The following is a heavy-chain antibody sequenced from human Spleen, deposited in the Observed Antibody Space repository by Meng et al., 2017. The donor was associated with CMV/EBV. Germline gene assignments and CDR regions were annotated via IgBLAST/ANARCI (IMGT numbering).Heavy chain of an antibody. CDR2: ISAYNGNT. D-gene: IGHD2/OR15-2a*01. CDR3: ARSPNSRVAINWFDP. J-gene: IGHJ5*02. CDR1: GYTVTSYG. Sequence: QVQLVQSGAEVKKPGASVKVSCKASGYTVTSYGISWVRQAPGQGLEWMGWISAYNGNTNYAQKLQGRVTMTTDTSTSTAYMELRSLRSDDTAVYCCARSPNSRVAINWFDPWGQGTLVTVSS. V-gene: IGHV1-18*01.